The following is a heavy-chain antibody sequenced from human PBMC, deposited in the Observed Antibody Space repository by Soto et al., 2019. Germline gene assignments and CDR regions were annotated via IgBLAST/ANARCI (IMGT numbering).Heavy chain of an antibody. D-gene: IGHD3-10*01. J-gene: IGHJ4*02. CDR3: ARARYGEY. Sequence: QVHLVQSGAEVKKPGASVKVSCKASGYTFTSYGITWVRQAPGQGLEWMGWISAHNGNTDYAQKLQGRVIVTRDTSTSTAYMELRSLISDYTAVYYCARARYGEYGGQGALVTVSS. CDR1: GYTFTSYG. V-gene: IGHV1-18*01. CDR2: ISAHNGNT.